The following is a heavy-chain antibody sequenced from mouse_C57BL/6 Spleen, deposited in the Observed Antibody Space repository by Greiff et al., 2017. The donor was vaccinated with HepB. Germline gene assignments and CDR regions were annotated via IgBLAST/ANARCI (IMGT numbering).Heavy chain of an antibody. CDR1: GYTFTDYY. J-gene: IGHJ3*01. V-gene: IGHV1-18*01. CDR2: INPNNGGT. Sequence: EVQLQQPGPELVKPGASVKIPCKASGYTFTDYYMDWVKQRHGQSLEWIGDINPNNGGTIYNQKFKGKATLTVDKSSSTAYMELRSLTSEDTAVYNCARSGFAYWGQGTLVTVSA. CDR3: ARSGFAY.